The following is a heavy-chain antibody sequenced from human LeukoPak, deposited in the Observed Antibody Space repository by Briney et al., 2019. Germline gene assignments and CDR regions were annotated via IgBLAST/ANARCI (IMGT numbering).Heavy chain of an antibody. J-gene: IGHJ2*01. CDR3: ARGCSSTSCYTGYFDL. CDR1: GGSISSYY. Sequence: SETLSLTCTVPGGSISSYYWSWIRQPAGKGLEWIGRIYTSGSTNYNPSLKSRVTMSVDTSKNQFSLKLSSVTAADTAVYYCARGCSSTSCYTGYFDLWGRGTLVTVSS. D-gene: IGHD2-2*02. CDR2: IYTSGST. V-gene: IGHV4-4*07.